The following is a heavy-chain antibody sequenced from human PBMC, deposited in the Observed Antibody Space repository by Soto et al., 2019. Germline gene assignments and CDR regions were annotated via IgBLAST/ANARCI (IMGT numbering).Heavy chain of an antibody. Sequence: QVQLVQSGDEVKKPGSSVKVSSKASGGTFGSYAITWVRRAPGQGLEWLGGIIPILNSPAYAQKFQARVVITADEITNTAYMELNSLRFDDTAVYYCAREAPYCTSATCPKFYDMDVWGQGTTVTVAS. V-gene: IGHV1-69*01. CDR1: GGTFGSYA. CDR2: IIPILNSP. CDR3: AREAPYCTSATCPKFYDMDV. D-gene: IGHD2-2*01. J-gene: IGHJ6*02.